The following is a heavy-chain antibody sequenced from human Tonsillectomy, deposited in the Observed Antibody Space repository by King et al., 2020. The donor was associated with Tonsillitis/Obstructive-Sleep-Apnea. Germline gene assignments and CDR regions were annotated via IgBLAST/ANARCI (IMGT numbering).Heavy chain of an antibody. CDR1: GGSISNYF. V-gene: IGHV4-59*08. CDR2: IYYSGST. J-gene: IGHJ5*02. Sequence: QLQLQESGPGLVKPSETLSLTCTVSGGSISNYFWSWIRQPPGKGLEWIGYIYYSGSTNYNPSLKSRVTISVDTSKNQFSLKLSSVTAADTAVYYCARSNPLFHTSGYHYDNWFDPWGQGTLVTVSS. CDR3: ARSNPLFHTSGYHYDNWFDP. D-gene: IGHD3-22*01.